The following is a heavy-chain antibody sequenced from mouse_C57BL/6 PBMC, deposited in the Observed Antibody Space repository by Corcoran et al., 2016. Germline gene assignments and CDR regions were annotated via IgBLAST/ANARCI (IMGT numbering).Heavy chain of an antibody. CDR3: ARGDGYSNYSWFAY. Sequence: QIQLVQSGPELKKPGETVKISCKASGYTFTTYGMSWVKQAPGKGLKWMGWINTYSGVPTYADDFKGRFAFSLETSASTAYLQINNLKNEDTATYFCARGDGYSNYSWFAYWGQGTLVTVSA. CDR1: GYTFTTYG. V-gene: IGHV9-3*01. CDR2: INTYSGVP. D-gene: IGHD2-5*01. J-gene: IGHJ3*01.